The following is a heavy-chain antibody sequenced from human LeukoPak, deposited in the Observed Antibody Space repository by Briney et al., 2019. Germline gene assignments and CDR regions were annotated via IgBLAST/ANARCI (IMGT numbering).Heavy chain of an antibody. CDR3: ARHLRGVIPHFDY. CDR1: GGSISSYY. D-gene: IGHD3-10*01. CDR2: MYYSGST. V-gene: IGHV4-59*08. J-gene: IGHJ4*02. Sequence: SETLSLTCTVSGGSISSYYWSWVRQPPGKGLEWIGYMYYSGSTKYNPSLKSRVTISVDTSKNQFSLRLSSVTAADTAVYYCARHLRGVIPHFDYWGQGNLVTVSS.